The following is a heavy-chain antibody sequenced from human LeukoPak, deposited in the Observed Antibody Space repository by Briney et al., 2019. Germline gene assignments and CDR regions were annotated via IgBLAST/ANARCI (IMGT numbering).Heavy chain of an antibody. CDR2: IYSGGST. CDR3: ASVHNWNDEADWFDP. D-gene: IGHD1-20*01. V-gene: IGHV3-53*04. J-gene: IGHJ5*02. CDR1: GGSISSYY. Sequence: ETLSLTCTVSGGSISSYYWSWVRQAPGKGLEWVSVIYSGGSTYYADSVKGRFTISRHNSKNTLYLQMNSLRAEDTAVYYCASVHNWNDEADWFDPWGQGTLVTVSS.